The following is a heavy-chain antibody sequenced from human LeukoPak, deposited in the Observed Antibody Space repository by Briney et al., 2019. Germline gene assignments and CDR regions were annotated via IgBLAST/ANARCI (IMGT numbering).Heavy chain of an antibody. J-gene: IGHJ6*02. CDR1: GGSFSGYY. Sequence: SETLSLTCAVYGGSFSGYYWSWIRQPPGKGLEWIGEINHSGSTNYNPSLKSRVTLSVDTSKNQFSLKLSYVTAADTAVYYCATGGDTANGMDVWGQGTTVTVSS. V-gene: IGHV4-34*01. CDR2: INHSGST. D-gene: IGHD5-18*01. CDR3: ATGGDTANGMDV.